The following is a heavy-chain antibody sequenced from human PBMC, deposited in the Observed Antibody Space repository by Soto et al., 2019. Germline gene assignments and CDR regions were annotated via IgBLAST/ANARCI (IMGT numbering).Heavy chain of an antibody. J-gene: IGHJ4*02. CDR1: GGSISRGGYY. Sequence: PSETLSLTCTVSGGSISRGGYYWSWIRQHPGKGLEWIGYIYYSGSTYYNPSLKSRVTISVDTAKNQFSLKLSSVTAADTAVYYCATGREGPPPDYWGQGTLVTVPS. CDR3: ATGREGPPPDY. V-gene: IGHV4-31*03. CDR2: IYYSGST.